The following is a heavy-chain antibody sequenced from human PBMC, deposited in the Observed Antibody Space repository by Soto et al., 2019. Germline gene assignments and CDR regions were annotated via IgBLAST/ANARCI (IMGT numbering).Heavy chain of an antibody. CDR3: ARVQRGADCLHP. J-gene: IGHJ5*02. CDR2: IYSSGNT. V-gene: IGHV4-4*07. CDR1: GGPISGYY. D-gene: IGHD2-2*01. Sequence: SETLSLSCSVSGGPISGYYWTLIRQPAGRGLEWIGRIYSSGNTKYNPSLKSRVTMSLDTSNKQFSLRLTSVTADDTAVYYCARVQRGADCLHPWG.